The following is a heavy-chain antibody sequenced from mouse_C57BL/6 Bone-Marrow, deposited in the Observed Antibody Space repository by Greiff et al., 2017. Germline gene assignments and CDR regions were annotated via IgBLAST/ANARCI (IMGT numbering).Heavy chain of an antibody. CDR1: GFTFSDYY. V-gene: IGHV5-16*01. CDR3: AREDYYGSPWFAY. J-gene: IGHJ3*01. CDR2: INYDGSST. D-gene: IGHD1-1*01. Sequence: EVKVVESEGGLVQPGSSMKLSCTASGFTFSDYYMAWVRQVPEKGLEWVANINYDGSSTYYLDSLKSRFIISRDNAKNILYLQMSSLKSEDTATXYFAREDYYGSPWFAYWGQGTLVTVSA.